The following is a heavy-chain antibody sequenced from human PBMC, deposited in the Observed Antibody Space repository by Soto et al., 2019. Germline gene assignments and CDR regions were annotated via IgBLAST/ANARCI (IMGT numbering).Heavy chain of an antibody. Sequence: GGSLRPSSAPSGFTFSSYSMNWVRQAPGKGLEWVSSISSSSSYIYYADSVQGRFTISRDNAKNSLYLQMNSLRAEDTAVYYCARDNYYDSSGYYDFGYWGQGT. CDR3: ARDNYYDSSGYYDFGY. V-gene: IGHV3-21*01. CDR2: ISSSSSYI. J-gene: IGHJ4*02. CDR1: GFTFSSYS. D-gene: IGHD3-22*01.